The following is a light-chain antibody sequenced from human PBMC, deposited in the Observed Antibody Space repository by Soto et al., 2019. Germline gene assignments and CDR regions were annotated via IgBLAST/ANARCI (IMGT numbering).Light chain of an antibody. Sequence: EIVMTQSPSTLSLSPGDGATLSCRASQSVDSNLAWYQQKPGQTPRLLIYGASTRPTGIPARFSGSGSGTEFTLTISSLQSEDSAVYYCQQYNDWPLTFGGGTKVDIK. CDR2: GAS. CDR3: QQYNDWPLT. V-gene: IGKV3D-15*01. J-gene: IGKJ4*01. CDR1: QSVDSN.